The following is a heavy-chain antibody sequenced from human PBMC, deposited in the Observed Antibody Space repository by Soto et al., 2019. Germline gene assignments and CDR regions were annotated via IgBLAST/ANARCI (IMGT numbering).Heavy chain of an antibody. CDR2: MNPNSGNT. CDR1: GYTFTSYD. CDR3: ARWPDGYYYYGMDV. V-gene: IGHV1-8*01. J-gene: IGHJ6*02. Sequence: QVQLVQSGAEVKKPGASVKVSCKASGYTFTSYDINWVRQATGQGLEWMGWMNPNSGNTGYAQKFQGRVTMTRNTSISTAYMELSSLRSEDEAVYYCARWPDGYYYYGMDVWGQGTTVTVSS.